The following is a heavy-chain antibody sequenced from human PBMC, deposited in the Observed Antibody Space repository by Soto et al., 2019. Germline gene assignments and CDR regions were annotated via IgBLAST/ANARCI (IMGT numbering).Heavy chain of an antibody. J-gene: IGHJ4*02. CDR3: ARVRREYDNSGPVDY. CDR1: GGSISSGDFS. Sequence: PSETLSLTCAVSGGSISSGDFSWNWIRQPPGKGLEYIGYIYYGGSTYYNPSLQSRVTMSVDRSRNQFSLKLNSVTAAHTAVYYCARVRREYDNSGPVDYWGQGTLVT. CDR2: IYYGGST. V-gene: IGHV4-30-2*01. D-gene: IGHD3-22*01.